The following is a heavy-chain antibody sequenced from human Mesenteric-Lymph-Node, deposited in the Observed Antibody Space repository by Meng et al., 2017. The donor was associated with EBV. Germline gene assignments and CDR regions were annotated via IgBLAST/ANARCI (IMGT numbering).Heavy chain of an antibody. D-gene: IGHD1-1*01. CDR3: ARDHSNLHVAFDY. Sequence: VQFVDSGGGLIQPGGSLRPSCASSGFTVSSNYMSWVRQAPGKGLEWISVIYSGENTDYSDSVKGRFTISRDISKNTLYLQMNSLRAEDTAMYYCARDHSNLHVAFDYWGQGTLVTVSS. J-gene: IGHJ4*02. CDR1: GFTVSSNY. V-gene: IGHV3-53*01. CDR2: IYSGENT.